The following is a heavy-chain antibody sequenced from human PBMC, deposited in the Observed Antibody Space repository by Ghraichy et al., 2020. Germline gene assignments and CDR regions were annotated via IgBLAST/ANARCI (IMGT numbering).Heavy chain of an antibody. V-gene: IGHV3-30*02. Sequence: GESLNISCAASGFTFSSYGMHWVRQAPGKGLEWVAFIRYDGSNKYYADSVKGRFTISRDNSKNTLYLQMNSLRAEDTAVYYCAKVFMELEQLGLWFDPWGQGTLVTVSS. CDR3: AKVFMELEQLGLWFDP. J-gene: IGHJ5*02. CDR1: GFTFSSYG. CDR2: IRYDGSNK. D-gene: IGHD1/OR15-1a*01.